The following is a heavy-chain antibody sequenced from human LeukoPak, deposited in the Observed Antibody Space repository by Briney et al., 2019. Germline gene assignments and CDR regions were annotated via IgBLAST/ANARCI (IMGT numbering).Heavy chain of an antibody. D-gene: IGHD6-6*01. Sequence: GGSLRLYCAASGFTFSSYGMHWVRQAPGKGLEWVAVIWYDGSNKYYADSVKGRFTISRDNSKNTLYLQMNSLRAEDTAVYYCAKERSGYSSSSGYNWFDPWGQGTLVTVSS. CDR1: GFTFSSYG. J-gene: IGHJ5*02. CDR2: IWYDGSNK. V-gene: IGHV3-33*06. CDR3: AKERSGYSSSSGYNWFDP.